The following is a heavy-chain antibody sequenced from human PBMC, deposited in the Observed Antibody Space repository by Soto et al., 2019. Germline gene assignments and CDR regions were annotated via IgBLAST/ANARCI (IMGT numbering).Heavy chain of an antibody. Sequence: EVQLVETGGGLVQPGGSLRLSCAASGFTFRSHWMSWVRQAPGKGLEWVANIRQDGNEEQYLDSVKGRFTLSRDNAKNTLYLQMNGLRVEGTAVYYCAKAEGYSFDIRGQGTRVTVSS. CDR3: AKAEGYSFDI. D-gene: IGHD1-1*01. J-gene: IGHJ3*02. CDR1: GFTFRSHW. CDR2: IRQDGNEE. V-gene: IGHV3-7*01.